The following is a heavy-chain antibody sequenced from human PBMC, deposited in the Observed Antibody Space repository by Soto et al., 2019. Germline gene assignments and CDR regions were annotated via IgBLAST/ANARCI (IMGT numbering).Heavy chain of an antibody. J-gene: IGHJ4*02. CDR1: GGSISSYY. D-gene: IGHD4-17*01. CDR2: IYYSGST. V-gene: IGHV4-59*01. Sequence: SETLSLTCTVSGGSISSYYWSWIRQPPGKGLEWIGYIYYSGSTNYNPSLKSRVTISVDTSKNQFSLKLSSVTAADTAVYYCARDRRDYGDLYDYWGQGTLVTVSS. CDR3: ARDRRDYGDLYDY.